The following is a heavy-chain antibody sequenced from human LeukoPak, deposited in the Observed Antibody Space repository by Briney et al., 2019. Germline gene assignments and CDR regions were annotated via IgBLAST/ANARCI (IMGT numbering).Heavy chain of an antibody. D-gene: IGHD3-3*02. J-gene: IGHJ4*02. Sequence: SVKVSCTASGGTFSSYAISWVRQAPGQGLEWMGGIIPIFGTANYAQKFQGRVTITADESTSTAYMELSSLRSEDTAVYYCARGRVRGVPRIFDYWGQGTLVTVSS. CDR2: IIPIFGTA. V-gene: IGHV1-69*13. CDR3: ARGRVRGVPRIFDY. CDR1: GGTFSSYA.